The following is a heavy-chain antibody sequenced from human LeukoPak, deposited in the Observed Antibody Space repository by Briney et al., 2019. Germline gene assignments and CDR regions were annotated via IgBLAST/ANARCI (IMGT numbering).Heavy chain of an antibody. CDR3: ARGPGEGGSSGYYYGKPEDPAEYYFDY. J-gene: IGHJ4*02. V-gene: IGHV1-46*01. Sequence: AASVKVSCKASGYTFTDYYMHWVRQAPGQGLEWMGVINPSGGRTSYAQKFQGRVTMTRDMSTSTVYMELSSLRSEDTAVYYCARGPGEGGSSGYYYGKPEDPAEYYFDYWGQGTLVTVSS. CDR1: GYTFTDYY. D-gene: IGHD3-22*01. CDR2: INPSGGRT.